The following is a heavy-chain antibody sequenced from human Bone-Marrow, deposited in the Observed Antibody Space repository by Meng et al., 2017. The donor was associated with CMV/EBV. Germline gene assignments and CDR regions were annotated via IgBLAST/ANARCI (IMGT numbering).Heavy chain of an antibody. V-gene: IGHV3-47*02. CDR2: IGTGGDT. CDR3: ARDQDYGDIPDFDY. J-gene: IGHJ4*02. D-gene: IGHD4-17*01. CDR1: GFAFSSYA. Sequence: GESLKISCAASGFAFSSYALHWVRRAPGKGLEWVSAIGTGGDTYYADSVMGRFTISRDNAKNSLYLQMNSLRAEDTAVYYCARDQDYGDIPDFDYWGQGTLVTVYS.